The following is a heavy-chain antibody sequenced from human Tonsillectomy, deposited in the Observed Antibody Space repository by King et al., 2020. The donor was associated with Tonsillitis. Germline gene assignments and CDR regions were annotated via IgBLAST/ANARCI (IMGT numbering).Heavy chain of an antibody. D-gene: IGHD3-3*01. CDR3: TITYYDFWSGYYRGYYFDY. CDR1: YY. V-gene: IGHV4-39*01. CDR2: IYYSGST. Sequence: YYWGWIRQPPGKVLEWIGSIYYSGSTYYNPSLKSRVTISVDTSKNQFSLKLSSVTAADTAVYYCTITYYDFWSGYYRGYYFDYWGQGTLVPVSS. J-gene: IGHJ4*01.